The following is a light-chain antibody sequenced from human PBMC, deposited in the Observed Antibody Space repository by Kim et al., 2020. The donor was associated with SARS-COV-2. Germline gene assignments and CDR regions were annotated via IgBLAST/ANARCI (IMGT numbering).Light chain of an antibody. CDR1: QSVSSSY. V-gene: IGKV3-20*01. J-gene: IGKJ2*01. CDR3: QQYGSSPPMYT. Sequence: PGESATLSCRASQSVSSSYLAWYQQKLGQAPRLLIYGASSRATGIPDRFSGSGSGTDFTLTISRLEPEDFAVYYCQQYGSSPPMYTFGQGTKLEI. CDR2: GAS.